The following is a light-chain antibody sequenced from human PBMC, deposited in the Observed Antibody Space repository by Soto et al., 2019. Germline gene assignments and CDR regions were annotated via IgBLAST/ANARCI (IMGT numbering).Light chain of an antibody. CDR3: QQCYSSPRT. V-gene: IGKV1-39*01. CDR1: QRISTY. Sequence: DIQMSQSPSTLSAGVGDRVTITCRASQRISTYLNWYQQKPGKAPTLLIYAASSLQSGVPSRLSGGGSGTDFTLTINTLQTEDFATYFCQQCYSSPRTFGQGTKVDIK. J-gene: IGKJ1*01. CDR2: AAS.